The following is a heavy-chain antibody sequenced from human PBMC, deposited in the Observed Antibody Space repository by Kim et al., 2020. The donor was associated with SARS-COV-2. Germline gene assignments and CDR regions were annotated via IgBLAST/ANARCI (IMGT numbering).Heavy chain of an antibody. J-gene: IGHJ4*02. V-gene: IGHV3-30*01. D-gene: IGHD3-10*01. Sequence: VKGRLTISRDNSKNTRDLQMNSLRAEDTAVDYCARDLYEHYYGSGSYLDYWGQGTLVTVSS. CDR3: ARDLYEHYYGSGSYLDY.